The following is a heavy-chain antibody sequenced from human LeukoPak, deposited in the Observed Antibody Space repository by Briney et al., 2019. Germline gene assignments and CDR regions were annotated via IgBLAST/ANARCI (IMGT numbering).Heavy chain of an antibody. CDR3: ARDQSSSWYWFDP. V-gene: IGHV4-30-2*01. D-gene: IGHD6-13*01. CDR2: IYHSGTT. Sequence: PSETLSLTCVVSGGSISSGGYSWNWIRQPPGKGLEWIGYIYHSGTTYYNPSLKSRVTISVDRSKNQFSLKLSSVTAADTAVYYCARDQSSSWYWFDPWGQGTLVTVSS. CDR1: GGSISSGGYS. J-gene: IGHJ5*02.